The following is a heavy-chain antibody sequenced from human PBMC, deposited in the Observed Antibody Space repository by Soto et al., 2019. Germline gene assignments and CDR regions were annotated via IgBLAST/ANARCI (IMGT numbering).Heavy chain of an antibody. CDR1: GGSISSGGYY. V-gene: IGHV4-31*03. CDR2: IYYSGSN. Sequence: QVQLQESGPGLVKPSQTLSLTCTVSGGSISSGGYYWSWIRQHPGKGLEWFGYIYYSGSNYYNPSLNRRVTISVDTCKNQFSLKLSAVTAAGTAVYCCAGIYSGSRGGTLRYWGQGTLVTVSS. D-gene: IGHD1-26*01. CDR3: AGIYSGSRGGTLRY. J-gene: IGHJ1*01.